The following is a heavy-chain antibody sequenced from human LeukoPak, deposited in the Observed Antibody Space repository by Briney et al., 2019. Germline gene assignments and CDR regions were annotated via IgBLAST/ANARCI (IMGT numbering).Heavy chain of an antibody. Sequence: PSETLSLTCTVSGCSISSYYWSWIRQPPGKGLEWIGYIYYSGSTNYNPSLKSRVTISVDTSKNQFSLKLSSVTAADTAVYYCARVEGWTTPTGFHYYGMDVWGQGTTVTVSS. CDR1: GCSISSYY. CDR3: ARVEGWTTPTGFHYYGMDV. D-gene: IGHD4-17*01. V-gene: IGHV4-59*01. J-gene: IGHJ6*02. CDR2: IYYSGST.